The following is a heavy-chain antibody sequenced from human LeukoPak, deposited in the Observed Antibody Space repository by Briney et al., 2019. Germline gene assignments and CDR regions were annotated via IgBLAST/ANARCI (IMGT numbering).Heavy chain of an antibody. V-gene: IGHV3-48*03. CDR3: ARDMGYYGSGRYWFDP. Sequence: GGSLRLSCAASGFTFSSYEMNWVRQAPGKGLEWVSYISSSGSTIYYADSVKGRFTISRDNAKNSLYLQMNSLRAEDTAVYYYARDMGYYGSGRYWFDPWGQGTLVTVSS. CDR1: GFTFSSYE. J-gene: IGHJ5*02. D-gene: IGHD3-10*01. CDR2: ISSSGSTI.